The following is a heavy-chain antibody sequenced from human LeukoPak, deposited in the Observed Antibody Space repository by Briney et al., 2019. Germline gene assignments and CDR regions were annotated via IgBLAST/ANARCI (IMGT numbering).Heavy chain of an antibody. Sequence: ASVKVSCKASGYTFTSYAMHWARQAPGQRLEWMGWINAGNGNTKYSQKFQGRVTITRDISASTAYMELSSLRSEDTAVYYCARGELLDYYYYGMDVWGKGTTVTVSS. D-gene: IGHD3-10*01. CDR1: GYTFTSYA. CDR3: ARGELLDYYYYGMDV. J-gene: IGHJ6*04. CDR2: INAGNGNT. V-gene: IGHV1-3*01.